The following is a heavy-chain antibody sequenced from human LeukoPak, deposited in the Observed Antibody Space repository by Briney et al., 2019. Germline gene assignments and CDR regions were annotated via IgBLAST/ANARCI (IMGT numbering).Heavy chain of an antibody. Sequence: GGSLRLSCAASGFTFSSYGMHWVRQAPGKGLEWVAVIWYDGSNKYYADSVKGRFTISRDNSKNTLYLQMNSLRAEDTAVYYCATSHTYCGGDCYFPFDYWGQETLVTVSS. CDR1: GFTFSSYG. CDR2: IWYDGSNK. J-gene: IGHJ4*02. D-gene: IGHD2-21*02. CDR3: ATSHTYCGGDCYFPFDY. V-gene: IGHV3-33*01.